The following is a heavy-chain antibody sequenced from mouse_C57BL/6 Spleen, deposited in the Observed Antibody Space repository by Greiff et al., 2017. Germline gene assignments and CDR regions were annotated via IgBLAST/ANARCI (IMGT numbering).Heavy chain of an antibody. CDR1: GFTFSDYG. CDR3: AITTGVAPYAMDY. V-gene: IGHV5-17*01. Sequence: EVKLMESGGGLVKPGGSLKLSCAASGFTFSDYGMHWVRQAPEKGLEWVAYISSGSSTIYYADTVKGRFTISRDNAKNTLFLQMTSLRSEDTAMYYGAITTGVAPYAMDYWGQGTSVTVSS. D-gene: IGHD1-1*01. J-gene: IGHJ4*01. CDR2: ISSGSSTI.